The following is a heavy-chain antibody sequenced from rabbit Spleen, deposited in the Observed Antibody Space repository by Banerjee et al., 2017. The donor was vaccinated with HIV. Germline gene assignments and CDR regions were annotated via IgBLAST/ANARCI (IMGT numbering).Heavy chain of an antibody. V-gene: IGHV1S40*01. CDR3: ARDPFAGYAGFGYALDL. CDR2: IYAGSSGGT. Sequence: QSLEESGGDLVQPGASLTLTCTASGLDFSSSYWICWVRQAPGKGLEWIACIYAGSSGGTFYATWAKGRFTVSKTSSTTVTLQMTSLTAADTATYFCARDPFAGYAGFGYALDLWGPGTLVTVS. CDR1: GLDFSSSYW. D-gene: IGHD4-2*01. J-gene: IGHJ4*01.